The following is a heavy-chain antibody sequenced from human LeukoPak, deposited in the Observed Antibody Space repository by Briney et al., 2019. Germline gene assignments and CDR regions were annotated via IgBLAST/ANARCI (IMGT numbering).Heavy chain of an antibody. J-gene: IGHJ4*02. D-gene: IGHD3-10*01. Sequence: GGSLRLSCAASGFTFSSYSMNWVRQAPGKGLEWVSSISSSSSYIYYADSVKGRFTISRDNAKNSLYLQMNSLRAEDTAVYYCARFVSRYYGSGSFGHWGQGTLVTVSS. CDR3: ARFVSRYYGSGSFGH. CDR1: GFTFSSYS. CDR2: ISSSSSYI. V-gene: IGHV3-21*01.